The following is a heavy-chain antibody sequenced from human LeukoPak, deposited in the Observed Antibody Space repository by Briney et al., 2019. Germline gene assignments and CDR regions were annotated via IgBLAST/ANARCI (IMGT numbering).Heavy chain of an antibody. CDR2: IYYSGST. V-gene: IGHV4-59*08. Sequence: SETLSLTCTVSGGSISSYYWSWIRQPPGKGLEWIGYIYYSGSTYYNPSLKSRVTISVDTSKNQFSLKLSSVTAADTAVYYCARHPNYDFWSGGNDYWGQGTLVTVSS. CDR3: ARHPNYDFWSGGNDY. CDR1: GGSISSYY. J-gene: IGHJ4*02. D-gene: IGHD3-3*01.